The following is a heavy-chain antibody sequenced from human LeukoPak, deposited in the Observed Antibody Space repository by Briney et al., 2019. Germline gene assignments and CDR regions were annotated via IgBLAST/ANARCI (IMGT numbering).Heavy chain of an antibody. CDR3: ASASSGYYYYFDY. V-gene: IGHV4-59*11. J-gene: IGHJ4*02. Sequence: SSETLSLTCTVSGGSISSHYWSWIRQPPGKGLEWIGYIYYNGSTNSNPSLKSRVTISVHTSKNPFSLKLSSVTAADTAVYYCASASSGYYYYFDYCGQGTLVTVSS. CDR2: IYYNGST. CDR1: GGSISSHY. D-gene: IGHD3-22*01.